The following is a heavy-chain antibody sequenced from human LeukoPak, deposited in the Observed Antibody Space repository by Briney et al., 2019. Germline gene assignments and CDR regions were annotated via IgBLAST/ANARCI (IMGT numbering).Heavy chain of an antibody. J-gene: IGHJ4*02. CDR3: ARDPSSWNGYFDS. D-gene: IGHD6-13*01. Sequence: GALRLSCEASGFTFSSYWMHWVRQAPGKGLVWVSRIDSDGSSTSYADSVKGRFTISRDNARNTVYLQMNSLRADDTAVYYCARDPSSWNGYFDSWGQGTLVTVSS. CDR2: IDSDGSST. V-gene: IGHV3-74*01. CDR1: GFTFSSYW.